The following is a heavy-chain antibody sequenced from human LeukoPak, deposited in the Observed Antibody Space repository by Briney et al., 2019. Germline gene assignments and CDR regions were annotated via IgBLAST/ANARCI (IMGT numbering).Heavy chain of an antibody. CDR2: ISASNGNT. CDR1: GYTFTSYG. Sequence: ASVKVSCKASGYTFTSYGISWVRQAPGQGLEWMGWISASNGNTNYAQKLQGRVTMTTDTSTSTAYMELRSLRSDDTAVYYCARALHCSGGSCYFTADYYYYYMDVWGKGTTVTVSS. V-gene: IGHV1-18*01. J-gene: IGHJ6*03. D-gene: IGHD2-15*01. CDR3: ARALHCSGGSCYFTADYYYYYMDV.